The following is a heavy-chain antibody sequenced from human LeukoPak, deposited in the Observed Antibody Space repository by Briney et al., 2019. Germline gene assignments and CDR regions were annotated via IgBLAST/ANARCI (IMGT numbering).Heavy chain of an antibody. CDR2: MNPNSGNT. CDR3: ARTDSSGYYYDWFDP. Sequence: ASVKVSCKASGYTFTSYDINWVRQATGQGLEWMGWMNPNSGNTGYAQKFQGRVTITRNTSISTAYMELSSLRSEDTAVYYCARTDSSGYYYDWFDPWGQGTLVTVSS. V-gene: IGHV1-8*03. D-gene: IGHD3-22*01. CDR1: GYTFTSYD. J-gene: IGHJ5*02.